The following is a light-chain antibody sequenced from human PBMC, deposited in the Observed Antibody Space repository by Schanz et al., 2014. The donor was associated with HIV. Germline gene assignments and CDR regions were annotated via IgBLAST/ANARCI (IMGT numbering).Light chain of an antibody. J-gene: IGLJ2*01. Sequence: QSVLTQPPSVSGAPGQRVTISCTGSSSNIGAGYDVPWHQQLPGTAPKLLISGNTNRPSGVPHRFSGSKSGTSASLAITGLQAEDEADYYCQSYDSSLSGNVVFGGGTKLTVL. CDR3: QSYDSSLSGNVV. V-gene: IGLV1-40*01. CDR2: GNT. CDR1: SSNIGAGYD.